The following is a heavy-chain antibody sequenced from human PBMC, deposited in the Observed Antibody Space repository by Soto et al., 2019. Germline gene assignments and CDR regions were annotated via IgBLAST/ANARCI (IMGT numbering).Heavy chain of an antibody. Sequence: EVQLVESGGGLVQPGGSLRLSCAASGFTFSSYWMSWVRQAPGKGLEWWANIKQDGSEKYYVDSVKGRFTISRDNAKNSLYLQMNSLRAEDTAVYYCARKPYDFWSGYYTGGNYYGMDVWGQGTTVTVSS. CDR3: ARKPYDFWSGYYTGGNYYGMDV. V-gene: IGHV3-7*05. CDR2: IKQDGSEK. CDR1: GFTFSSYW. D-gene: IGHD3-3*01. J-gene: IGHJ6*02.